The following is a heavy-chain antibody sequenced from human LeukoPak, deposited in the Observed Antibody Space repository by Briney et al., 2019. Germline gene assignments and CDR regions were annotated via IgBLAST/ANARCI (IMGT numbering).Heavy chain of an antibody. CDR3: ARPGRGYCSGASCPETTGAFDI. CDR2: VYPGDSDT. J-gene: IGHJ3*02. Sequence: GESLKISCKASGYSFTNYWIGWVRQLPGTGLEGMAIVYPGDSDTRYSPSLRGQVTISADKSISTAYLQWNSLKASDTAMYYCARPGRGYCSGASCPETTGAFDIWGQGTMVTVSS. V-gene: IGHV5-51*01. CDR1: GYSFTNYW. D-gene: IGHD2-15*01.